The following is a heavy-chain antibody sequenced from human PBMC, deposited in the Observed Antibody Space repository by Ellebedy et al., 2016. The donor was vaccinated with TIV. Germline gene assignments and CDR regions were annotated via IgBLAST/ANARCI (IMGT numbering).Heavy chain of an antibody. J-gene: IGHJ4*02. V-gene: IGHV3-30*03. CDR1: GFTFSSYW. Sequence: GESLKISCAASGFTFSSYWMSWVRQAPGKGLEWVAVISYDGSNKYYADSVKGRFTISRDNSKNTLYLQMNSLRAEDTAVYYCARREQWLDYWGQGTLVTVSS. CDR2: ISYDGSNK. CDR3: ARREQWLDY. D-gene: IGHD6-19*01.